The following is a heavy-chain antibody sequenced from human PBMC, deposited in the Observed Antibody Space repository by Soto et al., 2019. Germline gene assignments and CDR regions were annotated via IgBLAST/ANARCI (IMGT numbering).Heavy chain of an antibody. J-gene: IGHJ5*02. V-gene: IGHV4-39*02. CDR3: ARGDASGYSLNWFDP. D-gene: IGHD3-22*01. CDR1: GGSLSSSSNY. Sequence: SETLSLTCTVSGGSLSSSSNYWGWIRQSPGKGLECIGSVYSDGGTYYNPSLESRVTISVDTSKNQFSLTLSSVTAADAAVYYCARGDASGYSLNWFDPWGQGTLVTVSS. CDR2: VYSDGGT.